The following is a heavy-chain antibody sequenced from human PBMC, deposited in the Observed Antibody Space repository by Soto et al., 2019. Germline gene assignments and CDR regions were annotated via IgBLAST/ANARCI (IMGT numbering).Heavy chain of an antibody. J-gene: IGHJ4*02. CDR3: ARKKSIVGATGYFDY. Sequence: EVQMVESGGGLVQPGGSLRLSCAVSGFTGITNYISWVRQAPGKGLEWVSEIYAGGSTYYTDSVKGRFAISRDNSKNPLYLQMNSLRAEDTAVYYCARKKSIVGATGYFDYWGQGTLVIVSS. CDR1: GFTGITNY. D-gene: IGHD1-26*01. CDR2: IYAGGST. V-gene: IGHV3-66*01.